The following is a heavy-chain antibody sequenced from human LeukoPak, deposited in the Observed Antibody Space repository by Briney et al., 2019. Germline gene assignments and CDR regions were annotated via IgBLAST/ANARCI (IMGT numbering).Heavy chain of an antibody. D-gene: IGHD4-17*01. CDR2: ISYDGSNK. CDR1: GFTFSSYA. CDR3: ARDVGYSDPYNYFDP. J-gene: IGHJ5*02. V-gene: IGHV3-30-3*01. Sequence: GGSLRLSCAASGFTFSSYAMHWVRQAPGKGLEWVAVISYDGSNKYYADSVKGRFTISRDNSKNTLYLQMNSLRADDTAVYYCARDVGYSDPYNYFDPWGQGTLVTVSS.